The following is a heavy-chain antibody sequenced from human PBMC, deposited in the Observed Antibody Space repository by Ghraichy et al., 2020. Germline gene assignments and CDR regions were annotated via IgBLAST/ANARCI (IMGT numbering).Heavy chain of an antibody. J-gene: IGHJ6*02. D-gene: IGHD6-19*01. CDR2: IYYSGST. V-gene: IGHV4-61*01. Sequence: SETLSLTCTVSGGSVSSGSYYWSWIRQPPGKGLEWIGYIYYSGSTNYNPSLKSRVTISVDTSKNQFSLKLSSVTAADTAVYYCAVAGPSYYYYGMDVWGQGTTVTVSS. CDR1: GGSVSSGSYY. CDR3: AVAGPSYYYYGMDV.